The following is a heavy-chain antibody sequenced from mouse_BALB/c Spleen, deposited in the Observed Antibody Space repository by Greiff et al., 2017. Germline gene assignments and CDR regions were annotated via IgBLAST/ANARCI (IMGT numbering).Heavy chain of an antibody. J-gene: IGHJ4*01. CDR2: IDPANGNT. Sequence: VQLQQSGAELVKPGASVKLSCTASGFNIEDTYMHWVKQRPEQGLEWIGRIDPANGNTKYDPKFQGKATITADTSSNTAYLQLSSLTSEDTAVYYCARVYCRYDGYAMDYWGQGTSVTVSS. D-gene: IGHD2-14*01. V-gene: IGHV14-3*02. CDR1: GFNIEDTY. CDR3: ARVYCRYDGYAMDY.